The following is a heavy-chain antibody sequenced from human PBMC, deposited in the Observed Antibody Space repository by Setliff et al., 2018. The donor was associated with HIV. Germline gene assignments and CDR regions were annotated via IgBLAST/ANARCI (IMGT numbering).Heavy chain of an antibody. CDR3: ARMGNSYDSSGSYDYFDY. Sequence: CAVSGYSISSSNWWAWFRQPPGKGLEWIGYIYHNGNTNYNPSLRSRVTMSIDTSKNQFFLKLSSVTALDTATYYCARMGNSYDSSGSYDYFDYWGQGTLVTVSS. CDR2: IYHNGNT. D-gene: IGHD3-22*01. V-gene: IGHV4-28*06. CDR1: GYSISSSNW. J-gene: IGHJ4*02.